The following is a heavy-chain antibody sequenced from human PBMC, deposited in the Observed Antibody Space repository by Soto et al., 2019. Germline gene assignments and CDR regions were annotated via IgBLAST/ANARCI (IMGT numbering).Heavy chain of an antibody. Sequence: QVQLQESGPGLVKPSQTLSLTCTVSGGSISSGDYYWSWIRQPPGKGLEWIGYIYYSGSTFYNPSLKSRVTISVDTSKNQFSLKLSSVTAADTAVYYCAREWGSYGSGIDYWGQGTLVTVSS. CDR2: IYYSGST. J-gene: IGHJ4*02. CDR1: GGSISSGDYY. D-gene: IGHD3-10*01. CDR3: AREWGSYGSGIDY. V-gene: IGHV4-30-4*01.